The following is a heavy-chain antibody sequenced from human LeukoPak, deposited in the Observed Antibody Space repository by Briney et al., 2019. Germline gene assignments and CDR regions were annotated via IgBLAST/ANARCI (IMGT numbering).Heavy chain of an antibody. CDR3: ARHWREYDFWSGYSYYFDY. V-gene: IGHV4-59*11. CDR1: GGSISSHH. D-gene: IGHD3-3*01. J-gene: IGHJ4*02. Sequence: SETLSLTCTVSGGSISSHHWSWIRQPPGKGLEWIGYIYYSGSTNYNPSPKSRVTISVDTSNNQFSLTLSSVTAADTAVYYCARHWREYDFWSGYSYYFDYWGQGTLVTVSS. CDR2: IYYSGST.